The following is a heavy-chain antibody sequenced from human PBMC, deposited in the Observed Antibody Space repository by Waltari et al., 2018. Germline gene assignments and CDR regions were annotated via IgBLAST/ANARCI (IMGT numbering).Heavy chain of an antibody. CDR3: ARVYLYYDFWSGYYTTSPFDY. J-gene: IGHJ4*02. CDR1: GFTFSSYE. CDR2: ISSSGSTI. D-gene: IGHD3-3*01. V-gene: IGHV3-48*03. Sequence: EVQLVESGGGLVQPGGSLRLSCAASGFTFSSYEMNWVRQAPGKGLEWVSYISSSGSTIFYAESVNGRFTISRDNAKNSLYLQMNSLRAEDTAVYYCARVYLYYDFWSGYYTTSPFDYWGQGTLVTVSS.